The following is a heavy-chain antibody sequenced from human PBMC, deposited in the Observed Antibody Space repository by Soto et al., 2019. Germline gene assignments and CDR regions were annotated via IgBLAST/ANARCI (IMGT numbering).Heavy chain of an antibody. Sequence: GLLILSCAASGFTFSSYGMNWVRQAPWKWLGWVSYISSSGSTIYYADSVKGRFNISRDNAKNSLYLKMNSLRAEDTAVYYCARDYGSGSYTYYYYYYGIDVWGQGTTVTVPS. V-gene: IGHV3-48*03. CDR2: ISSSGSTI. J-gene: IGHJ6*02. CDR3: ARDYGSGSYTYYYYYYGIDV. D-gene: IGHD3-10*01. CDR1: GFTFSSYG.